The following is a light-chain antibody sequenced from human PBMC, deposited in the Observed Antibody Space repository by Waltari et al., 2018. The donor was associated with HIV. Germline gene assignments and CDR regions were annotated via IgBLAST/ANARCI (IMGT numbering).Light chain of an antibody. J-gene: IGLJ2*01. CDR2: DVT. CDR1: SRNIGANNY. Sequence: GQSITISCTGTSRNIGANNYVSWYQQHPGKAPKLIIYDVTKRPSGVSNRFSGSKSGNTASLTISGLQAEDEADYHCCSYAGSESSEVFGGGTKLTIL. V-gene: IGLV2-23*02. CDR3: CSYAGSESSEV.